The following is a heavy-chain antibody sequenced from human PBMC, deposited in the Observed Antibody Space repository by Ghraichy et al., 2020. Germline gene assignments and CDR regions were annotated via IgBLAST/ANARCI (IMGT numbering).Heavy chain of an antibody. CDR3: ARDRVTGAGSC. CDR2: ISSSSSTI. D-gene: IGHD3-10*01. J-gene: IGHJ4*02. V-gene: IGHV3-48*02. Sequence: GESLNISCAASGFTFSSYSMNWVRQAPGKGLEWVSYISSSSSTIYYADSVKGRFTISRDNAKNSLYLQMNSLRDDDTAVYYCARDRVTGAGSCWGQGTLVTVSS. CDR1: GFTFSSYS.